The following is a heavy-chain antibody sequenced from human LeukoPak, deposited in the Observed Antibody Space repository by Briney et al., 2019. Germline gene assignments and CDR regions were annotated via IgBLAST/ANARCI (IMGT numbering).Heavy chain of an antibody. CDR1: GGSISSSY. CDR2: IYYSGSP. Sequence: PSETLSLTCTVSGGSISSSYWSWIRQPPGKGLEWIGYIYYSGSPNYNPSLKSRVTISVDTSKNQFSLKLTSVTAADTAVYYCARGNKDYGDYARGLSDYWGQGTLVTVSS. J-gene: IGHJ4*02. CDR3: ARGNKDYGDYARGLSDY. D-gene: IGHD4-17*01. V-gene: IGHV4-59*01.